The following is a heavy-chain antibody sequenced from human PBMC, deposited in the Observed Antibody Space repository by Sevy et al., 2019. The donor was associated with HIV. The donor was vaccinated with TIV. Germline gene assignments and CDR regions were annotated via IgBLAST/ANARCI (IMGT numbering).Heavy chain of an antibody. CDR2: IYLTGTT. V-gene: IGHV4-38-2*02. Sequence: SETLSLTCSVSDFSISSGYFWGWVRQPPGKGLEWIGSIYLTGTTYYNPSLKRRVTISVDTSKNQISLRLSSVTAADAAVYYCARVLLRLGELSSMDSWGQGTPVTVSS. D-gene: IGHD3-16*02. CDR1: DFSISSGYF. CDR3: ARVLLRLGELSSMDS. J-gene: IGHJ4*02.